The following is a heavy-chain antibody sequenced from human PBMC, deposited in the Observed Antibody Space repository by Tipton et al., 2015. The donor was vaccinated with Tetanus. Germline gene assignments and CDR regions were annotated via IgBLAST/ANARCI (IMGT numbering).Heavy chain of an antibody. J-gene: IGHJ4*02. CDR3: STSGPGVSGGDY. CDR1: GSTFSEFTFTNAW. V-gene: IGHV3-15*01. D-gene: IGHD3-10*01. CDR2: IKSKLDGGAI. Sequence: SLRLSCAASGSTFSEFTFTNAWMSWVRQAPGKGLEWIGRIKSKLDGGAIDYAAPMEGRFIISRDDSQNAVFLQMNSLEPEDTAVYYCSTSGPGVSGGDYWGQGTLVTVSS.